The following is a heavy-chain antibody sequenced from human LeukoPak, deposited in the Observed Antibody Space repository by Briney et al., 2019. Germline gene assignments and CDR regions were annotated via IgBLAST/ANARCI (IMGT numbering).Heavy chain of an antibody. CDR2: IYYSGST. Sequence: SETLSLTCTVSGGSISSYYWSWIRQPPGKGLEWIGYIYYSGSTNYNPSLKSRVTISVDTSKNQFSLKPSSVTAADTAVYYCARAFHRGVIDYWGQGTLVTVSS. J-gene: IGHJ4*02. D-gene: IGHD3-10*01. V-gene: IGHV4-59*01. CDR1: GGSISSYY. CDR3: ARAFHRGVIDY.